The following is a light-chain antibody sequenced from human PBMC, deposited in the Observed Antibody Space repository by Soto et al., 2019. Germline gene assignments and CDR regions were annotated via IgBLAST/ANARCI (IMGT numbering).Light chain of an antibody. J-gene: IGKJ3*01. CDR3: QQYGSALFT. Sequence: EIVLTQSPATLSLSPGERATLSCRASQSFSSSYFAWYQQTPGQAHRLLIYGASSRPTGVPERFSGSGSATDFTLTISSLEPEDFAMYYCQQYGSALFTFGPGTKVDVK. V-gene: IGKV3-20*01. CDR1: QSFSSSY. CDR2: GAS.